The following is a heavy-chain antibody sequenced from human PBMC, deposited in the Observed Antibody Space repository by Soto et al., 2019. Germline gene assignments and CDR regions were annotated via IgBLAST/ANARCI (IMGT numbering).Heavy chain of an antibody. J-gene: IGHJ3*02. CDR1: GYTFTSYA. V-gene: IGHV1-3*01. Sequence: ASVKVSCKASGYTFTSYAMHWVRQAPGQRLEWMGWINAGNGNTKYSQKFQGRVTITRDTSASTAYMELSSLRSEDTAVYYCARDQMIVPRLAFDIWGQGTMVTVSS. CDR2: INAGNGNT. CDR3: ARDQMIVPRLAFDI. D-gene: IGHD3-22*01.